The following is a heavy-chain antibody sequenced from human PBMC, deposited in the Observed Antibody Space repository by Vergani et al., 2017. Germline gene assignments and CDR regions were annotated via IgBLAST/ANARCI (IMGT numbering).Heavy chain of an antibody. D-gene: IGHD1-1*01. Sequence: QVQLVESAGGVVQPGGSLRLSCAASGFTFSNFGMHWIRQAPGKGLEWLAYIAKDGINTRYRDAVKGRFTVSRDNSKDILYLQMNSLRSEDTALYYCARYLRESTGGLPDSWGPGTLVIISS. CDR2: IAKDGINT. J-gene: IGHJ4*02. CDR1: GFTFSNFG. V-gene: IGHV3-30*02. CDR3: ARYLRESTGGLPDS.